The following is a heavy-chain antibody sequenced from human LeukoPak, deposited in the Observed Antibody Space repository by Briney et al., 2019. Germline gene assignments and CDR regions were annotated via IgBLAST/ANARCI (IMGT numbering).Heavy chain of an antibody. D-gene: IGHD6-19*01. Sequence: GGSLRLSCAASGFTFSSYAMSWVRQAPGKGLEWVSSISGSGGSTYYADSVKGRFTTSRDNSKNTLYLQLNSLRAEDTALYFCAKLSGREGAGPFDSWGQGTLVTVSS. J-gene: IGHJ4*02. CDR2: ISGSGGST. CDR1: GFTFSSYA. V-gene: IGHV3-23*01. CDR3: AKLSGREGAGPFDS.